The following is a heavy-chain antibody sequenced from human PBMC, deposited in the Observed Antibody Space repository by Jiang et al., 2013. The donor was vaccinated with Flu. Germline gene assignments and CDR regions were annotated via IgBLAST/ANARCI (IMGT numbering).Heavy chain of an antibody. J-gene: IGHJ6*02. D-gene: IGHD2-15*01. CDR3: AVDVFYTPAADTWTVYGMGV. CDR1: RYTFSGYY. CDR2: IDPHSGDT. Sequence: VQLVESGAEVKKPGASVKVSCKASRYTFSGYYMHWVRQAPGQGLEWMGAIDPHSGDTHYPQNLQGRVILSRDTSISTAYMELSSLTSDDTAVYFCAVDVFYTPAADTWTVYGMGVWGPGTTVTVSS. V-gene: IGHV1-2*02.